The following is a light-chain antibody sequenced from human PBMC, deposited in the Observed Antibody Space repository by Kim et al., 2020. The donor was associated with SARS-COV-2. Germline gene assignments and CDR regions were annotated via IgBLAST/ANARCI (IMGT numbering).Light chain of an antibody. CDR1: SSNIANNY. CDR3: ATWDSSLSAGV. J-gene: IGLJ3*02. Sequence: GQKVTISCSGSSSNIANNYVSWYQQLPGTAPKLLIYDNYERPSGIPDRFSASKSGTSATLDITGLQTWDEADYYCATWDSSLSAGVFGGGTQLTVL. V-gene: IGLV1-51*01. CDR2: DNY.